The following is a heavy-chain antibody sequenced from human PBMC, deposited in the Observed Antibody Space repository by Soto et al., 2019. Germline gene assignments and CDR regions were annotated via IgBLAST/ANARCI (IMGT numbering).Heavy chain of an antibody. D-gene: IGHD5-12*01. V-gene: IGHV3-23*01. CDR2: IVASGGIT. J-gene: IGHJ4*02. CDR3: AKNSAATIRVGYDY. Sequence: EVQLLESGGGLAQPGGSLRLSCAASGFTFSSYPMSWVRQAPGQGLEWVSGIVASGGITYYADSVKGWFTISRDNPKNTLNLQMNSLRAEDTAVYYCAKNSAATIRVGYDYWGQGTLVTVSS. CDR1: GFTFSSYP.